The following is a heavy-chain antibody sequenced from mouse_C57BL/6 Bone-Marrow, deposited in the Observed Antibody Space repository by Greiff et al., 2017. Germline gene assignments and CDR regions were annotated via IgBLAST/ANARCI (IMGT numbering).Heavy chain of an antibody. CDR2: IYTGDGAP. J-gene: IGHJ3*01. CDR3: ARVDYDYDVGAWFAY. V-gene: IGHV1-82*01. D-gene: IGHD2-4*01. Sequence: VKLMESGPELVKPGASVKISCKASGYAFSSSWMNWVKQRPGKGLEWIGRIYTGDGAPNYNGKFKGKATLTAAKTSSTAYMQLSCLTSEDSAVYFCARVDYDYDVGAWFAYWGQGTLVTVSA. CDR1: GYAFSSSW.